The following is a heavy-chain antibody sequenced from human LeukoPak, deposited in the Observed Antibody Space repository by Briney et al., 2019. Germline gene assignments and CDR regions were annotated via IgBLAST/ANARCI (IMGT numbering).Heavy chain of an antibody. CDR1: GFTFSSYS. Sequence: PGGSLRLSCSVSGFTFSSYSMNWVRQAPGKGLQWVASISGGGSYVFDADSVEGRFSVSRDNAKNSVFLQMNSLRAEDTAVYYCARGLGDYDAFDVWGLGTRVTVAS. CDR2: ISGGGSYV. J-gene: IGHJ3*01. V-gene: IGHV3-21*01. CDR3: ARGLGDYDAFDV. D-gene: IGHD4-17*01.